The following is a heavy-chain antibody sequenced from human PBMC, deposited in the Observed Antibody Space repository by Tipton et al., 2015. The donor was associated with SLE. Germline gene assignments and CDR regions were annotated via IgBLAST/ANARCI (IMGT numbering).Heavy chain of an antibody. CDR3: ARVLGVVKSYYMDV. D-gene: IGHD3-3*01. J-gene: IGHJ6*03. CDR2: IYTSGST. CDR1: GGSISSGSYY. Sequence: LSLTCTVSGGSISSGSYYWSWIRQPAGKGLEWIGRIYTSGSTNYNPSLKSRVTISVGTSKNQFSLKLSSVTAADTAVYYCARVLGVVKSYYMDVWGKGTTVTVSS. V-gene: IGHV4-61*02.